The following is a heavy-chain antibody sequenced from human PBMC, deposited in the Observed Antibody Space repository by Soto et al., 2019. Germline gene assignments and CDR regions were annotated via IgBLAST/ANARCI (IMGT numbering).Heavy chain of an antibody. CDR3: ARDWGGSGYPVDY. D-gene: IGHD3-22*01. V-gene: IGHV3-48*02. CDR2: ISSSSSHI. CDR1: GFTFSSYS. J-gene: IGHJ4*02. Sequence: EVQLVESGGGLVQPGGSLRLSCAASGFTFSSYSMNWVRQAPGKGLEWVSYISSSSSHIYYADSVKGRFTISRDNAKNSLYLQINSLRDEDTAVYCCARDWGGSGYPVDYWGQGTLVTVSS.